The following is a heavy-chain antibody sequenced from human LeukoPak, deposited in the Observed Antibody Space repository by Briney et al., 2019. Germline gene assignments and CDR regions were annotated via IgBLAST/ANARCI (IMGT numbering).Heavy chain of an antibody. Sequence: SETLSLTCTVSGGSVSSGSYYWIWIRQPPGKGLERIGYLHDSGRTNYSPSLKSRVTISVDTSKNQFSLKLSSVTAADTAVYYCARGLDYWGQGTLVTVSS. V-gene: IGHV4-61*01. CDR2: LHDSGRT. J-gene: IGHJ4*02. CDR1: GGSVSSGSYY. CDR3: ARGLDY.